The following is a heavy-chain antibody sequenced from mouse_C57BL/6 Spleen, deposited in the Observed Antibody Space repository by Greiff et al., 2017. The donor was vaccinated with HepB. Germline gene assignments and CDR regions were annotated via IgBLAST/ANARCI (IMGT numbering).Heavy chain of an antibody. CDR2: IDPSDSYT. J-gene: IGHJ2*01. CDR3: ARSGANWGFDY. V-gene: IGHV1-69*01. Sequence: QVQLQQPGAELVMPGASVKLSCKASGYTFTSYWMHWVKQRPGQGLEWIGEIDPSDSYTNYNQKFKGKSTLTVDKSSSTAYMQLSSLTSEDSALYYCARSGANWGFDYWGQGTTLTVSS. CDR1: GYTFTSYW. D-gene: IGHD4-1*01.